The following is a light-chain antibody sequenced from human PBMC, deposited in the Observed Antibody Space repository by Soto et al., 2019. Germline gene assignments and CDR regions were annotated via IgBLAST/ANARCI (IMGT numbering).Light chain of an antibody. CDR2: DVN. CDR1: NTDLGVYGY. Sequence: QSALAQPASVSGSFGQSITISCSGPNTDLGVYGYVSWYQHQPGKAPELLIYDVNNRPSGISDRFSGSKSGDTASLTISGLQAEDEADYFCFSKISGFVYGFGTGTKLTVL. V-gene: IGLV2-14*01. CDR3: FSKISGFVYG. J-gene: IGLJ1*01.